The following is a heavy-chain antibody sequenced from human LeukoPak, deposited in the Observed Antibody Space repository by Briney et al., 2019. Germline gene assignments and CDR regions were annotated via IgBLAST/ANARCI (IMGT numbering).Heavy chain of an antibody. V-gene: IGHV1-46*01. D-gene: IGHD4/OR15-4a*01. J-gene: IGHJ4*02. CDR2: INPSGGST. Sequence: ASVKVSXKASGCTFTSYYMHWVRQAPGQGLEWMGIINPSGGSTSYAQKFQGRVTMTRDTSTSTVYMELSSLRSEDTAVYYCAGDRNGCLDYWGQGTLVTVSS. CDR1: GCTFTSYY. CDR3: AGDRNGCLDY.